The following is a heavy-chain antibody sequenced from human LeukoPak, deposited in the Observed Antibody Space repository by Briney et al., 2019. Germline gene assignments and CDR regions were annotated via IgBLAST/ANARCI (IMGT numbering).Heavy chain of an antibody. J-gene: IGHJ6*02. CDR1: GGSISSYY. Sequence: ETLSLTCTVSGGSISSYYWSWIRQPPGKGLEGIGYIYYSGSTNYNPSLKSRVTISVDTSKNQFSLKLSSVTAADTAVYYCARLYGSGSYLVSYYYYGMDVWGQGTTVTVSS. CDR2: IYYSGST. D-gene: IGHD3-10*01. V-gene: IGHV4-59*08. CDR3: ARLYGSGSYLVSYYYYGMDV.